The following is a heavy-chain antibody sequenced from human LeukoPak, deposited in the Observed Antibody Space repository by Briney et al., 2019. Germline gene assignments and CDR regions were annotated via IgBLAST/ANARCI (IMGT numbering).Heavy chain of an antibody. CDR2: TYYRSKWYN. Sequence: SQTLSLTCAISGDSVSSNSAAWNWIRQSPSRGLEWLGRTYYRSKWYNDYAVSVKGGIAINPDTSKNQFSLQLNSVTPEDTAVYYCARAKGRSPLFDYWGQGTLVTVSS. D-gene: IGHD6-13*01. J-gene: IGHJ4*02. CDR1: GDSVSSNSAA. V-gene: IGHV6-1*01. CDR3: ARAKGRSPLFDY.